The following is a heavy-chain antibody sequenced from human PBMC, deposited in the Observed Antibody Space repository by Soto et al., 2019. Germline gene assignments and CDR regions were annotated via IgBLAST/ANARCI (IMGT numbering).Heavy chain of an antibody. CDR3: AKESGGIGGSFDY. CDR2: SRNKANSYTT. D-gene: IGHD2-15*01. Sequence: GGSLRLSCAASGFIFSNHYLDWVRQAPGKGLEWVGRSRNKANSYTTSYAASVKGRFTILRDDSKSLLYLQMNSLRAEDTAVYYCAKESGGIGGSFDYWGQGTLVTVSS. J-gene: IGHJ4*02. CDR1: GFIFSNHY. V-gene: IGHV3-72*01.